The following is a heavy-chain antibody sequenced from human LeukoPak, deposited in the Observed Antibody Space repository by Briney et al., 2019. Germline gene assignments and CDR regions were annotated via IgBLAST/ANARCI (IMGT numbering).Heavy chain of an antibody. Sequence: SETLSLTCTVPGGSISSYYWSWIRQPPGKGLVWIGYTYYSGSTNYNPSLKSRVTISVDTSKNQFSLKLSSVTTADTAVYYCARDSPYTAAISYMDVWGKGTTVTVSS. CDR1: GGSISSYY. V-gene: IGHV4-59*01. CDR3: ARDSPYTAAISYMDV. J-gene: IGHJ6*03. CDR2: TYYSGST. D-gene: IGHD2-2*02.